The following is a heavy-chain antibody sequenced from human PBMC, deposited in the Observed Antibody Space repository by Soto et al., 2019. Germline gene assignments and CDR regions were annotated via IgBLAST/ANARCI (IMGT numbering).Heavy chain of an antibody. D-gene: IGHD2-2*02. V-gene: IGHV5-10-1*01. CDR3: ATREVVPAAISRYAYYYGMDV. J-gene: IGHJ6*02. Sequence: GDSLKISCTGSGYSFTSYWISWVRQMPGKGLECMGRIDPSDSYTNYSPSFQGHVTISADKSISTAYLQWSSLKASDTAMYYCATREVVPAAISRYAYYYGMDVLGQGTTVTVSS. CDR1: GYSFTSYW. CDR2: IDPSDSYT.